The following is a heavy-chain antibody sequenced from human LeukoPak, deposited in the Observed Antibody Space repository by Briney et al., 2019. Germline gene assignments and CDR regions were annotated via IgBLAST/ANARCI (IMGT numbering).Heavy chain of an antibody. D-gene: IGHD2-15*01. CDR1: GGSISRSSYY. J-gene: IGHJ6*02. Sequence: SETLSLTCTVSGGSISRSSYYWGWIRQPPGKGLEWIGSIYYSGSTYYNPSLKSRVTISVDTSKNQFSLKLSSVTAADTAVYYCAREWGDHVVFPDVWGQGTTVTVSS. V-gene: IGHV4-39*02. CDR2: IYYSGST. CDR3: AREWGDHVVFPDV.